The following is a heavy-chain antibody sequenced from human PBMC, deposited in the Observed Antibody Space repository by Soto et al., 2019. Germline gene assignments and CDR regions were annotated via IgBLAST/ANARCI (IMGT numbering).Heavy chain of an antibody. Sequence: EVQLVESGGGLVQPGRSLRLSCAASGFTFDDYAMHWVRQAPGKGLEWVSGISWNSGSIGYADSVKGRFTIPRDNAKNSLYLQMNSLRAEDTALYYCAKDIFPAYSSGGGVFDYWGQGTLVTVSS. V-gene: IGHV3-9*01. CDR1: GFTFDDYA. CDR2: ISWNSGSI. CDR3: AKDIFPAYSSGGGVFDY. J-gene: IGHJ4*02. D-gene: IGHD6-25*01.